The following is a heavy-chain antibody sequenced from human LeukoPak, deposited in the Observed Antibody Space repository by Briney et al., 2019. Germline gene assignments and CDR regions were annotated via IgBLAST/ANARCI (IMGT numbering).Heavy chain of an antibody. Sequence: GGSLRLSCAASGFTFSSYAMSWVRQAPGKGLEWVSAISGSGGSTYYADSVKGRFTISRDNSKNTLYLQMNSLRAEDTAVYYCAKGDAAVTYYYGVDVWGQGTTVTVSS. CDR1: GFTFSSYA. CDR3: AKGDAAVTYYYGVDV. V-gene: IGHV3-23*01. CDR2: ISGSGGST. D-gene: IGHD4-11*01. J-gene: IGHJ6*02.